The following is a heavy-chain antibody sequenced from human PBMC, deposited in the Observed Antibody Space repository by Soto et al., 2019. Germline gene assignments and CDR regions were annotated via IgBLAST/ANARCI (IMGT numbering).Heavy chain of an antibody. CDR2: ISYDGSNK. D-gene: IGHD3-10*01. J-gene: IGHJ6*02. CDR1: GFTFSSYA. CDR3: ARDRAPKGYYYYYGMDV. Sequence: QVQLVESGGGVVQPGRSLRLSCAASGFTFSSYAMHWVRQAPGKGLEWVAVISYDGSNKYYADSVKGRFTISRDNSKNTLYLQMNSLRAEDTAVYYCARDRAPKGYYYYYGMDVWGQGTTVTVSS. V-gene: IGHV3-30-3*01.